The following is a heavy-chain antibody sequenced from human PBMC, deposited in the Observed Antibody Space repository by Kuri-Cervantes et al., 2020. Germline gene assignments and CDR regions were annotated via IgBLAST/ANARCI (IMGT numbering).Heavy chain of an antibody. CDR2: INHSGST. CDR1: GGSFSGYY. V-gene: IGHV4-34*01. D-gene: IGHD3-3*01. J-gene: IGHJ4*02. Sequence: LSLTCAVYGGSFSGYYWSWIRQPPGKGLEWIGEINHSGSTNYNPSLKSRVTISVDTSKNQFSLKLSSVTAADTAVYYCARGVLYYDFWSGYYGPRVFDYWGQGTLVTVSS. CDR3: ARGVLYYDFWSGYYGPRVFDY.